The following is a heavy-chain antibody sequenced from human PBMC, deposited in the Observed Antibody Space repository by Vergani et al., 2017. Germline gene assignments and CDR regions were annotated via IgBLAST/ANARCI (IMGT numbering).Heavy chain of an antibody. Sequence: QVTLRESGPALVKPTQTLTLTCTFSGFSLSTSGMCVSWIRQPPGKALEWLALIDWDDDKYYSTSLKTRLTISKDTSKNQVVLTMTNMDPVDTATYYCARIHSSSWYGGYYYYYMDVWGKGTTVTVSS. V-gene: IGHV2-70*01. CDR1: GFSLSTSGMC. J-gene: IGHJ6*03. CDR3: ARIHSSSWYGGYYYYYMDV. CDR2: IDWDDDK. D-gene: IGHD6-13*01.